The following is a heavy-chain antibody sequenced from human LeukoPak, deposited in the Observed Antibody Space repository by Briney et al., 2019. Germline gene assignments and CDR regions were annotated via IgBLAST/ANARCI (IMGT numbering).Heavy chain of an antibody. CDR1: GFAVGSNH. D-gene: IGHD1-26*01. V-gene: IGHV3-53*01. CDR2: IFNGGST. CDR3: ATSIVGLTYDEHFQH. J-gene: IGHJ1*01. Sequence: GGSLRLSCAASGFAVGSNHMNWVRQAPGKGLEWASVIFNGGSTYYADSVKGRFTISRDNSKNTLYLQMNSLRAEDTAVYYCATSIVGLTYDEHFQHWGQGTLVTVSS.